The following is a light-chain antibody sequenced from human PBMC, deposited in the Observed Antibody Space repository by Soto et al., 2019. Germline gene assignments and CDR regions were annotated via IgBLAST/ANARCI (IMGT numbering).Light chain of an antibody. J-gene: IGKJ5*01. CDR3: QQYNNWPPFT. Sequence: EIVMTQSPATLSVSPGERATLSCRASQSVSSNLGWYQQKPGQAPRLLIYGASTRATGIPARFSGSGSGTEFTLTISRLQSEDSAVYYCQQYNNWPPFTFGQGTRLEIK. CDR1: QSVSSN. V-gene: IGKV3-15*01. CDR2: GAS.